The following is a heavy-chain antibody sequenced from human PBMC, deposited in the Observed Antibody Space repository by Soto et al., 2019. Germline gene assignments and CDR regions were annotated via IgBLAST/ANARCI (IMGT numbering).Heavy chain of an antibody. CDR2: VYHYGNTNT. CDR1: GGSISNDNW. J-gene: IGHJ4*02. D-gene: IGHD1-1*01. CDR3: ASKPSNWNTWMIY. V-gene: IGHV4-4*02. Sequence: SETLSLTCAVSGGSISNDNWWTWVRQSPGKGLEWIGEVYHYGNTNTNYNPSLKSRLTISIDTSKNQFSLNLRSVTAADTAVYYCASKPSNWNTWMIYWGPGIQVTVSS.